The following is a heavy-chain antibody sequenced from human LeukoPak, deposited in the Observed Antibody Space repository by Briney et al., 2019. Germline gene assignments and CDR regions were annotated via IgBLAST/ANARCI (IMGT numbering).Heavy chain of an antibody. CDR3: SRTQSQSGSYRYYSAY. Sequence: SETLSLTCTVSGASVSSAGYYWSWIRPPPGGGLVWLGYVYYIDNTNYNPSHKSRVTMSVNASKTQFSLNLHSVTAADTAKYYCSRTQSQSGSYRYYSAYWGQGTLVTVSS. CDR2: VYYIDNT. CDR1: GASVSSAGYY. V-gene: IGHV4-61*08. J-gene: IGHJ4*02. D-gene: IGHD1-26*01.